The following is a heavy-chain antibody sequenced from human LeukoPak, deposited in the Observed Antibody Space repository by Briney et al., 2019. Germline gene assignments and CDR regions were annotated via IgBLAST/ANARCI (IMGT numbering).Heavy chain of an antibody. V-gene: IGHV3-7*01. D-gene: IGHD1-26*01. Sequence: GGSLRLSCAASGFTFSRYWMSWVRQAPGKGLEWVANINQDGSEKYYVDSVKGRITISRDNAKHSLYLQMNSLRAEDTAVYYCARGDIVGATTTIDYWGQGTLVTVSS. J-gene: IGHJ4*02. CDR1: GFTFSRYW. CDR3: ARGDIVGATTTIDY. CDR2: INQDGSEK.